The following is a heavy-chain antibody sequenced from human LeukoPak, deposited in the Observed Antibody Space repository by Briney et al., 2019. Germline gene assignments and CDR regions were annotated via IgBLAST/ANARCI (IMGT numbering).Heavy chain of an antibody. D-gene: IGHD6-13*01. J-gene: IGHJ6*02. CDR3: AREVGRGYNSSWYRIAYYYGMDV. V-gene: IGHV1-18*04. Sequence: ASVKVSCKASGYTFTSYGISWVRQAPGQGLEWMGWISAYNGNTNYAQKLQGRVTMTTDTSTSTAYMELRSLRSDDTAVYYCAREVGRGYNSSWYRIAYYYGMDVWGQGTTVTVSS. CDR2: ISAYNGNT. CDR1: GYTFTSYG.